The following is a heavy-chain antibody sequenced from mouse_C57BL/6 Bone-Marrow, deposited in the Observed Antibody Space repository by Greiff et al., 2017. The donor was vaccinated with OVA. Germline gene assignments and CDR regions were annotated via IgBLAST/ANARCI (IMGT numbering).Heavy chain of an antibody. J-gene: IGHJ3*01. CDR1: GFTFSSYG. V-gene: IGHV5-6*01. Sequence: EVQVVESGGDLVKPGGSLKLSCAASGFTFSSYGMSWVRQTPDKRLEWVATISSGGSYTYYPDSVKGRFTISRDNAKNTLYLQMSSLKSEDTARYYCARHGYYTIAYWGQGTLVTVSA. CDR2: ISSGGSYT. D-gene: IGHD2-12*01. CDR3: ARHGYYTIAY.